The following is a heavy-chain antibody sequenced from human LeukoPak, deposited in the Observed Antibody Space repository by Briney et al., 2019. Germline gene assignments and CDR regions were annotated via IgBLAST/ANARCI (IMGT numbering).Heavy chain of an antibody. CDR3: AKDVRGYSRPFDY. CDR2: IGGGGGST. Sequence: GGSLRPSCAGSGFTFISYAMSWVRQAPGKGLEWVSAIGGGGGSTDYADSVKGRFTISRDNSKNTLYLQMNSLRAEDTAVYYCAKDVRGYSRPFDYWGQGTLVTVSS. CDR1: GFTFISYA. J-gene: IGHJ4*02. V-gene: IGHV3-23*01. D-gene: IGHD3-10*02.